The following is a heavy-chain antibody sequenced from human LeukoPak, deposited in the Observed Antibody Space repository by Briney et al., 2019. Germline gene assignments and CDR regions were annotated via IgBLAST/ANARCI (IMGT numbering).Heavy chain of an antibody. D-gene: IGHD3-9*01. J-gene: IGHJ4*02. CDR3: ARGDDILTDYSSPFDY. Sequence: PGGSLRLSCAASGFTFSSYGMHWVRQAPGKGLEWVAVIWYDGSNKYYADSVKGRFTISRDNSKNTLYLQMNSLRAEDTAVYYCARGDDILTDYSSPFDYWGQGTLVTVSS. V-gene: IGHV3-33*01. CDR1: GFTFSSYG. CDR2: IWYDGSNK.